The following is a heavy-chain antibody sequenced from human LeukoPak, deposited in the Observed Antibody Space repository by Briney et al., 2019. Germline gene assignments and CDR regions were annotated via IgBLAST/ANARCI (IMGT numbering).Heavy chain of an antibody. CDR1: GFTFSSYG. CDR3: AKENDGVDAFDI. CDR2: ISYDGSNK. V-gene: IGHV3-30*18. D-gene: IGHD3-10*01. J-gene: IGHJ3*02. Sequence: GGSLRLSCAASGFTFSSYGIHCVRQAPGKGLEWVAVISYDGSNKYYADSVKGRFTISRDNSKNTLYLQMNSLRAEDTAVYYCAKENDGVDAFDIGGQESMVTVSS.